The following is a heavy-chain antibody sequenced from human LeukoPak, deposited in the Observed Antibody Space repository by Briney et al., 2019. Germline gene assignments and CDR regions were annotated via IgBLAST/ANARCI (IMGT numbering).Heavy chain of an antibody. Sequence: SETLSLTCTVSGGSISSGDYYWSWIRQPPGKGLEWIGYIYYSGSTYYNPSLKSRVTISVDTSKNQFSLKLNSVTAADTAVYYCARERFLEWLSYNWFDPWGQGTLVTVSS. CDR1: GGSISSGDYY. J-gene: IGHJ5*02. CDR3: ARERFLEWLSYNWFDP. D-gene: IGHD3-3*01. V-gene: IGHV4-30-4*02. CDR2: IYYSGST.